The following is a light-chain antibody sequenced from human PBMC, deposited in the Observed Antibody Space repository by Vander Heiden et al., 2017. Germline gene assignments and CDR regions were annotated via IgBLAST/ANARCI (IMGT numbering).Light chain of an antibody. CDR3: QQDYSNPRT. Sequence: DIHMIHPPSSLSASVGDRVTITCRASQGISNYLNWYHQKPGKAPNLLIYAASSLQSGVPSRFSGSGSGTEFTLTISSLQPEDFASYYCQQDYSNPRTFGQGTKVEIK. CDR1: QGISNY. V-gene: IGKV1-39*01. CDR2: AAS. J-gene: IGKJ1*01.